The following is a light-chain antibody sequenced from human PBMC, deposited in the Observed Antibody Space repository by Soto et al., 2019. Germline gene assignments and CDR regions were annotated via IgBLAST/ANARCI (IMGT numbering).Light chain of an antibody. V-gene: IGKV3-11*01. CDR3: QQRSTWYT. Sequence: DTVLTQSPGTLSLSPGERATLSCRASQSVGTYLAWYQQKPGQAPRLLIYGASNRATGIPDRFSGSGSGTDFTLTISSLEPEDFAVYYCQQRSTWYTFGQGTRLEIK. CDR1: QSVGTY. J-gene: IGKJ5*01. CDR2: GAS.